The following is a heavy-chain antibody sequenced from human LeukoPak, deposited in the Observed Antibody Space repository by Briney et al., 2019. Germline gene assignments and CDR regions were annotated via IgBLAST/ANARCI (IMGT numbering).Heavy chain of an antibody. CDR1: GFTFSSYA. D-gene: IGHD4-11*01. V-gene: IGHV3-23*01. CDR3: AKDYSNYDPYYYYYYMDV. J-gene: IGHJ6*03. Sequence: AGGSLRLSCAASGFTFSSYAMSWVRQAPGKGLEWVSDISGSGGSTYYADSVKGRFTISRDNSKNTLYLQMNSLRAEDTAVYYCAKDYSNYDPYYYYYYMDVWGKGTTVTVSS. CDR2: ISGSGGST.